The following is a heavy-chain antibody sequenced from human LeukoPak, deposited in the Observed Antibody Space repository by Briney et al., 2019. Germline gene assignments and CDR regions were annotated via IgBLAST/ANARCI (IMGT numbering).Heavy chain of an antibody. D-gene: IGHD6-19*01. J-gene: IGHJ4*02. CDR1: GLTFSESW. CDR3: ASGTGWLIES. V-gene: IGHV3-7*01. CDR2: IKSDGSET. Sequence: GGSLRLSCAASGLTFSESWMNWVRQAPGKGLEWIAIIKSDGSETIYVDSVKGRFTISRDNAKNSLHLQMSSLKVGDTAVYYCASGTGWLIESWGQGTQVIVSS.